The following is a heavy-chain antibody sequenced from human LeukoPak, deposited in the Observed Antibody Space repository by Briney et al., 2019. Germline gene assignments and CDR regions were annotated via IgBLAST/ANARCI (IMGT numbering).Heavy chain of an antibody. Sequence: GGSLRLSCAASGFTFSSYAMHWVRQAPGKGLEYVSAISSNGGSTYYANSVKGRFTISRDNSKNTLYLQMGSLRAEDMAVYYCARLGLARSADYWGQGTLVTVSS. J-gene: IGHJ4*02. D-gene: IGHD3-16*01. CDR1: GFTFSSYA. CDR3: ARLGLARSADY. CDR2: ISSNGGST. V-gene: IGHV3-64*01.